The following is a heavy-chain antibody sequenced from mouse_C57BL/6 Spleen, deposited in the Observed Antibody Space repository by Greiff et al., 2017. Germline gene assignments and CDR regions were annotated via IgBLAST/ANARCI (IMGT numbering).Heavy chain of an antibody. CDR1: GYAFSSSW. CDR2: IYPGDGDT. Sequence: VKVVESGPELVKPGASVKISCKASGYAFSSSWMNWVKQRPGKGLEWIGRIYPGDGDTNYNGKFKGKATLTADKSSSTAYMQLSSLTSEDSAVYFCARDDYDVYYYAMDYWGQGTSVTVSS. J-gene: IGHJ4*01. CDR3: ARDDYDVYYYAMDY. V-gene: IGHV1-82*01. D-gene: IGHD2-4*01.